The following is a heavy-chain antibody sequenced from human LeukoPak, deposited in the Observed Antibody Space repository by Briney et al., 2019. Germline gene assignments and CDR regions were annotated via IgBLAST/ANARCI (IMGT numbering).Heavy chain of an antibody. Sequence: SETLSLTCTVSGGSISSYYWSWIRQPPGKGREWVGYIYTSGSTNYNPSLKSRVTISVDTSKNQFSLKLSSVTAADTAVYYCARHSYSYGYADYWGQGTLVTVSS. CDR2: IYTSGST. CDR1: GGSISSYY. J-gene: IGHJ4*02. D-gene: IGHD5-18*01. V-gene: IGHV4-4*09. CDR3: ARHSYSYGYADY.